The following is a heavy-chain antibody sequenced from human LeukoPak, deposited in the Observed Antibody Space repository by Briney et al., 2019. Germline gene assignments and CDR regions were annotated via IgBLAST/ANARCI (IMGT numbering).Heavy chain of an antibody. CDR1: GGSVSSSSYY. CDR2: IYYSGST. CDR3: ARRRSGSYGNFDY. J-gene: IGHJ4*02. Sequence: SETLSLTCTVSGGSVSSSSYYWGWIRQPPGKGLEWIGSIYYSGSTYYNPSLKSRVTISIDMSKNQFSLKLSSVTAADTAVYYCARRRSGSYGNFDYWGQGTLVIVSS. D-gene: IGHD1-26*01. V-gene: IGHV4-39*01.